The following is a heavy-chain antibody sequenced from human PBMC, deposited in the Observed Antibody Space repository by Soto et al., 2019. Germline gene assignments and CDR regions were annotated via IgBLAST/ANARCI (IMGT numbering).Heavy chain of an antibody. CDR2: ISYSGTT. J-gene: IGHJ6*02. CDR1: GGSLSSYY. D-gene: IGHD2-2*01. Sequence: PSETLSLTCTVSGGSLSSYYWSWIRRPPGMGLEWIASISYSGTTNYNSSLKSRVTISIDTSKNQFSLKFNSVTAADTAVYYCARHAPFCSSTSHRPYRMDVWTQRTTVPVSS. V-gene: IGHV4-59*01. CDR3: ARHAPFCSSTSHRPYRMDV.